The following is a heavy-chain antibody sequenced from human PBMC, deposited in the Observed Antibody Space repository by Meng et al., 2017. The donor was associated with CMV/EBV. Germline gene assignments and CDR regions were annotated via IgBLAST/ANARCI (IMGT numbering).Heavy chain of an antibody. V-gene: IGHV4-34*01. CDR2: INHSGST. Sequence: SETLSLTCAVYGGFFSGYYCSWIRQPPGKGLEWIGEINHSGSTNYNPSLKSRVTISVDTSKNQLSLKLSSVTAADTAVYYCARGLKKNRDIVVVPAASRNAFDIWGQGTMVTVSS. J-gene: IGHJ3*02. CDR1: GGFFSGYY. CDR3: ARGLKKNRDIVVVPAASRNAFDI. D-gene: IGHD2-2*01.